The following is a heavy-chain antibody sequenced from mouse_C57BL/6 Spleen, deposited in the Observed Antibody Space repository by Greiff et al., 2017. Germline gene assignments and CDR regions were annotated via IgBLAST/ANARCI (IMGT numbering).Heavy chain of an antibody. V-gene: IGHV2-3*01. CDR2: IWGDGST. CDR1: GFSLTSYG. CDR3: ANSCYSNYGGYYAMDY. D-gene: IGHD2-5*01. Sequence: QVQLQQSGPGLVAPSQSLSITCTVSGFSLTSYGVSWVRPPPGKGLEWLGVIWGDGSTNYHSALISRLSISKDNSKSQVFLKLNSLQTDDTATYYCANSCYSNYGGYYAMDYWGQGTSVTVSS. J-gene: IGHJ4*01.